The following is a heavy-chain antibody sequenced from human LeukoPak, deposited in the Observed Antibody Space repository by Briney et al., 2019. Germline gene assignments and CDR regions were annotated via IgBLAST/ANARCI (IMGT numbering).Heavy chain of an antibody. J-gene: IGHJ4*02. D-gene: IGHD4-11*01. V-gene: IGHV3-74*01. CDR3: ARDHDYTFHY. CDR2: INTDGSLT. Sequence: GGSLRLSCATSGFTFSNYWMHWVRQAPGKGLVWVSRINTDGSLTDYADSVRGRFTFSRDNAKNTLYLQMNSLRAEDTAVYYCARDHDYTFHYWGQGTLVTVSS. CDR1: GFTFSNYW.